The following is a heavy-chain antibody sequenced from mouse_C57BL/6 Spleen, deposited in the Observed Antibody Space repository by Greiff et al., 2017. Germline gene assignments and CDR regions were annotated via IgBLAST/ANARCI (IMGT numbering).Heavy chain of an antibody. D-gene: IGHD2-4*01. V-gene: IGHV1-22*01. Sequence: VQLQQSGPELVKPGASVKMSCKASGYKFTDYNMHWVKQSHGKSLEWIGYINPNNGGTSYNQKFKGKATLTVNKSSSTAYMELRSLTSEDSAVYYCARTYYDSWFAYWGQGTLVTVSA. CDR3: ARTYYDSWFAY. J-gene: IGHJ3*01. CDR1: GYKFTDYN. CDR2: INPNNGGT.